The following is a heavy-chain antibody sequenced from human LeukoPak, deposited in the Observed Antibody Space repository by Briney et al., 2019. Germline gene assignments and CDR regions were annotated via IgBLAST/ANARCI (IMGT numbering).Heavy chain of an antibody. V-gene: IGHV3-23*01. J-gene: IGHJ5*02. CDR1: GFTFSSYA. CDR3: AKGDQYYYGSGSYSDWFDP. CDR2: ISGSGGST. D-gene: IGHD3-10*01. Sequence: GGSLRLSCAASGFTFSSYAMSWVRQAPGKGLEWVSAISGSGGSTYYADSVKGRFTISRDNSKNTLYLQMSSLRAEDTAVYYCAKGDQYYYGSGSYSDWFDPWGQGTLVTVSS.